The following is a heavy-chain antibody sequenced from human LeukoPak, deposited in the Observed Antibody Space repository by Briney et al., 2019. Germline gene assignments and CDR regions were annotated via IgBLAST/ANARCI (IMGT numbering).Heavy chain of an antibody. Sequence: SSETLSLTCAVSGGSFSDYHWTWIRQSPGKGLEWIGEVTHSGSSNYNPSLKGRVTISVDTSKNHFSLELTSVTAADTAVYYCARHAQTYYYGSGYDYWGQGTLVTVSS. CDR2: VTHSGSS. V-gene: IGHV4-34*01. J-gene: IGHJ4*02. D-gene: IGHD3-10*01. CDR1: GGSFSDYH. CDR3: ARHAQTYYYGSGYDY.